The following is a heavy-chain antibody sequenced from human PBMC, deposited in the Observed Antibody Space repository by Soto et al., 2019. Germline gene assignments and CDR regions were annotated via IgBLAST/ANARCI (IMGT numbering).Heavy chain of an antibody. CDR3: ARGDREDILVVVGARPGEYGTDI. D-gene: IGHD2-15*01. CDR2: IERNGGNA. J-gene: IGHJ6*02. Sequence: QVQLVESGGGVVQPGGSLRLSCAASGFTFRNNAMDWVRQAPGKGLECVAVIERNGGNAYYGNSVKGRFTVARDNSKNSLYLYMNSLRSEDTGVYYCARGDREDILVVVGARPGEYGTDIWGQGTTVIVSS. V-gene: IGHV3-30*04. CDR1: GFTFRNNA.